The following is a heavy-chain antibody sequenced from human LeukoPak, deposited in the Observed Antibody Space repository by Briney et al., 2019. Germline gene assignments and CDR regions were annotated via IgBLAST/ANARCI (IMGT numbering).Heavy chain of an antibody. Sequence: GGSLRLSCAASGFTFSSYEMNWVRQAPGKGLEWVSYISTSGNTRYYADSVKGRFTISRDNAKNSLYLQMNSQRVEDTAVYYCARELSGTTSYYFDYWGQGTLVTVSS. D-gene: IGHD1-7*01. CDR3: ARELSGTTSYYFDY. CDR1: GFTFSSYE. V-gene: IGHV3-48*03. CDR2: ISTSGNTR. J-gene: IGHJ4*02.